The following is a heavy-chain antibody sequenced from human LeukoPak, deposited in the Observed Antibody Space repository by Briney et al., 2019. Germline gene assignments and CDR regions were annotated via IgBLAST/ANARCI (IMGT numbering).Heavy chain of an antibody. J-gene: IGHJ4*02. CDR2: IKQDGSEK. CDR1: GFTFSSYW. Sequence: GGSLRLSCAASGFTFSSYWMSWVRQAPGKGLEWVANIKQDGSEKYYVDSVRGRFTISRDNAKNSLYLQMNSLRAEDTAVYYCARDTRYYASCSYIDYWGQGTLVTVSS. D-gene: IGHD3-22*01. V-gene: IGHV3-7*01. CDR3: ARDTRYYASCSYIDY.